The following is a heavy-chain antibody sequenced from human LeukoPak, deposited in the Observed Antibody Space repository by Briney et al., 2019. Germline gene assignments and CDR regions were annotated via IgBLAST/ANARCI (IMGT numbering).Heavy chain of an antibody. CDR3: ARAGFTFSDYFGSFFDY. CDR1: GFTFSSYW. CDR2: IKQDGSEK. Sequence: PGGSLRLSCAASGFTFSSYWVSWVRQAPGKGLEWVANIKQDGSEKYYVDSVKGRFTISRDNAKNSLYLQMNSLRAEDTAVYYCARAGFTFSDYFGSFFDYWGQGTLVTVSS. D-gene: IGHD3-10*01. V-gene: IGHV3-7*01. J-gene: IGHJ4*02.